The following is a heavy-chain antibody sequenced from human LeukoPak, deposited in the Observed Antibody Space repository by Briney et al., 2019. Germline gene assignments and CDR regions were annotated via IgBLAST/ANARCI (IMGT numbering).Heavy chain of an antibody. D-gene: IGHD6-13*01. Sequence: ASVKVSCKASGYIFTINAINWVRQAPGQGLEWMGWINPNTGNPTYAQGLTGRFVFSLDTSVSTAYLQISSLKAEDTAMYYCARGAFVAAGTEFDPWGQGTLVTVSS. J-gene: IGHJ5*02. V-gene: IGHV7-4-1*02. CDR2: INPNTGNP. CDR1: GYIFTINA. CDR3: ARGAFVAAGTEFDP.